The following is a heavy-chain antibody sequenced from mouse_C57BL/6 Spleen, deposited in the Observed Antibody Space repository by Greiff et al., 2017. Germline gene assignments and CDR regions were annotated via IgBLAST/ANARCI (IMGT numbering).Heavy chain of an antibody. J-gene: IGHJ2*01. V-gene: IGHV1-69*01. CDR3: ARWDSSGYNY. D-gene: IGHD3-2*02. CDR2: IDPSDSYT. Sequence: QVQLQQPGAELVMPGASVKLSCKASGYTFTSCWMHWVKQRPGQGLEWIGEIDPSDSYTNYNQKFKGKSTLTVDKSSSTAYMQLSSLTSEDSAVYYCARWDSSGYNYWGQGTTLTVSS. CDR1: GYTFTSCW.